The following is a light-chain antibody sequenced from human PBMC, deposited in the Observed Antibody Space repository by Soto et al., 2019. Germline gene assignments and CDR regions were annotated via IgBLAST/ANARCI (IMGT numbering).Light chain of an antibody. V-gene: IGKV3-11*01. CDR3: QQRSNWPRT. CDR2: DAS. J-gene: IGKJ1*01. CDR1: QSVGSY. Sequence: EIVLTQSPATLSLSPRERATLSCRASQSVGSYLTWYQQKPGQAPRLLIYDASNRAAGVPARFSCSGSGTDFTLTISSLEPEDFAVYYCQQRSNWPRTFGQGTKVDIK.